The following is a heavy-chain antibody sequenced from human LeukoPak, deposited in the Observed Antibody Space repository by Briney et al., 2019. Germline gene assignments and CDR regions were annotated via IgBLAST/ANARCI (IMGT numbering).Heavy chain of an antibody. CDR2: INWNGGST. CDR1: GFTFDDYA. CDR3: ARSGYSSGPFDP. D-gene: IGHD6-19*01. J-gene: IGHJ5*02. V-gene: IGHV3-20*04. Sequence: PGGSLRLSCAASGFTFDDYAMSWVRQAPGKGLEWVSRINWNGGSTSYADSVKGRFTISRDNAKNSLYLQMNSLRAEDTAVYYCARSGYSSGPFDPWGQGTLATVSS.